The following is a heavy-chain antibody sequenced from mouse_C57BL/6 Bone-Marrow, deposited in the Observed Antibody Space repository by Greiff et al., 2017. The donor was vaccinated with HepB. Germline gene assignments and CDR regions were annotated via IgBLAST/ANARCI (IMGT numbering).Heavy chain of an antibody. V-gene: IGHV1-7*01. CDR1: GYTFTSYW. CDR2: INPSSGYT. J-gene: IGHJ4*01. D-gene: IGHD1-1*01. Sequence: VQLQRSGAELAKPGASVKLSCKASGYTFTSYWMHWVKQRPGQGLEWIGYINPSSGYTKYNQKFKDKATLTADKSSSTAYMQLSSLTYEDSAVYYCARRYYGSSYAMDYWGQGTSVTVSS. CDR3: ARRYYGSSYAMDY.